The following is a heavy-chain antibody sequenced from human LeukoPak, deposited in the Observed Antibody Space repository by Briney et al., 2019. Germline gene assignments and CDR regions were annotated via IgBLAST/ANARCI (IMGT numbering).Heavy chain of an antibody. D-gene: IGHD2-15*01. Sequence: QPGGSLRLSCAASGFTFSSYWMHWVRQAPGKGLVWVSRINSDGSSTSYADSVKGRFTISRDNAKNSLYLQMNSLRAEDTAVYYCAREESDIVVVVAATTGFDYWGQGTLVTVSS. CDR1: GFTFSSYW. V-gene: IGHV3-74*01. J-gene: IGHJ4*02. CDR2: INSDGSST. CDR3: AREESDIVVVVAATTGFDY.